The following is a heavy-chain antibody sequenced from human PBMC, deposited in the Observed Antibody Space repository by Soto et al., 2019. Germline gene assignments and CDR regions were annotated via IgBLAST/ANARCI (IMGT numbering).Heavy chain of an antibody. J-gene: IGHJ4*02. CDR1: GGTFSSYA. Sequence: QVQLVQSGAEVKKPGSSVKVSCKASGGTFSSYAISWVRQAPGQGLESMGGIIPIFGTANYAQKFQGRVTITADESTSTAYMELSSLRSEDTAVYYCARERITMVRGVIGRFDYWGQGTLVTVSS. V-gene: IGHV1-69*01. CDR3: ARERITMVRGVIGRFDY. D-gene: IGHD3-10*01. CDR2: IIPIFGTA.